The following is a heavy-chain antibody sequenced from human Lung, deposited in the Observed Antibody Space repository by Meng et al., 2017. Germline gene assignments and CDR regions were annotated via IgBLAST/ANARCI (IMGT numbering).Heavy chain of an antibody. CDR3: ARGPTTMAHDFDY. CDR2: SNHSGST. D-gene: IGHD4-11*01. V-gene: IGHV4-34*01. Sequence: QVQLQQGGAGLLKPSETLVLACCVSGGSFSDYYWSWIRQPPGKGLEWIGESNHSGSTNYNPSLESRATISVDTSQNNLSLKLSSVTAADSAVYYCARGPTTMAHDFDYWGQGTLVTVSS. CDR1: GGSFSDYY. J-gene: IGHJ4*02.